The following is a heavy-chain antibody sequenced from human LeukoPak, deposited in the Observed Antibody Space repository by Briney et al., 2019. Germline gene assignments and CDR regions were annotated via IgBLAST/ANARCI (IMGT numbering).Heavy chain of an antibody. CDR3: AKVPYDLNDY. V-gene: IGHV3-30*18. CDR2: ISYDGSNK. Sequence: GGSLRLSCAASGFTFSSYGMHWVRQAPGKGLEWVAVISYDGSNKYYADSVKGRFTISRDNSKNTLYLQMNSLRAEDTAVYYCAKVPYDLNDYWGQGTLVTVSS. J-gene: IGHJ4*02. CDR1: GFTFSSYG. D-gene: IGHD3-22*01.